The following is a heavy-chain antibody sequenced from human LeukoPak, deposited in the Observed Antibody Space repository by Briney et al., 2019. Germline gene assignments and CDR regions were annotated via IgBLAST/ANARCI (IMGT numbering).Heavy chain of an antibody. V-gene: IGHV1-69*01. CDR1: GGTFSSYA. CDR2: IIPIFGTA. Sequence: SSVKVSCKASGGTFSSYAISWVRQAPGQGLEWMGGIIPIFGTANYAQKFQGRVTITADESTRTAYMELSSLRSEDTAVYYCARAGVAARLTPFDYWGQGTLVTVSS. J-gene: IGHJ4*02. D-gene: IGHD6-6*01. CDR3: ARAGVAARLTPFDY.